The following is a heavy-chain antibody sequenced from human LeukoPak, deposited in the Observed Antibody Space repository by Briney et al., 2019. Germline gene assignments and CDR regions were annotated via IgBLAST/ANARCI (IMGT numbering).Heavy chain of an antibody. CDR1: GGSISSYY. D-gene: IGHD3-22*01. V-gene: IGHV4-59*08. Sequence: SETLSLTCIVSGGSISSYYWNWIRQPPGKGLEWIGFIYYSGSTNYNPSLKSRVTMSVDTSKNQFSLKLSSVTAADTAVYYCARLGSYYYDSSGYLIFDYWGQGTLVTVSS. CDR2: IYYSGST. J-gene: IGHJ4*02. CDR3: ARLGSYYYDSSGYLIFDY.